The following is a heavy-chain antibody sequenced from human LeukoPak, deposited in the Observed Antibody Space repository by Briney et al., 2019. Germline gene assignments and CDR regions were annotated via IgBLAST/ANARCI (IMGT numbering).Heavy chain of an antibody. V-gene: IGHV4-34*01. CDR3: ARGVDYYDSSYYLDY. J-gene: IGHJ4*02. CDR2: INHSGST. Sequence: SETLSLTCAVYGGSFSGYYWSWIRQPPGKGLEWIGEINHSGSTNYNPSLKSRVTISVDTSKNQFSLKLSSVTAADTAVYYCARGVDYYDSSYYLDYWGQGTLVTVSS. CDR1: GGSFSGYY. D-gene: IGHD3-22*01.